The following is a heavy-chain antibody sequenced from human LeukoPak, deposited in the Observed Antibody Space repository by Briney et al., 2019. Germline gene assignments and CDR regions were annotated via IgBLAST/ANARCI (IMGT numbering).Heavy chain of an antibody. V-gene: IGHV1-69*04. CDR1: GGTFSSYA. CDR3: AKGSLSGDYIPAIDNYFDH. CDR2: IIPILGIA. Sequence: ASAKVSCKASGGTFSSYAISWVRQAPGQGLEWMGRIIPILGIANYAQKFQGRVTITADKSTSTAYMELSSLRSEDTAVYYCAKGSLSGDYIPAIDNYFDHWGQGTLVTVSS. D-gene: IGHD4-17*01. J-gene: IGHJ4*02.